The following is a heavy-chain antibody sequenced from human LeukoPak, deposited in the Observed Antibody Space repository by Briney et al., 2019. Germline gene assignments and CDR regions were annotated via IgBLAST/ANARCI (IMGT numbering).Heavy chain of an antibody. J-gene: IGHJ4*02. CDR1: GFTFSSYS. CDR3: ARGLRYSSGWFHFDL. CDR2: ISSSSSYI. V-gene: IGHV3-21*01. Sequence: PGGSLRLSCAASGFTFSSYSMNWVRQAPGKGLEWVSSISSSSSYIYYADSVKGRFTISRDNAKNSLYLQMNSLRAEDTAAYYCARGLRYSSGWFHFDLWGQGTLVTVSS. D-gene: IGHD6-19*01.